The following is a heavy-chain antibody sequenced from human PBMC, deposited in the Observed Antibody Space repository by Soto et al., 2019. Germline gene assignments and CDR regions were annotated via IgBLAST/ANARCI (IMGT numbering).Heavy chain of an antibody. CDR2: ISGSGGST. CDR1: GFTFSSYA. J-gene: IGHJ4*01. Sequence: GGSLRVSCAAAGFTFSSYAMSWVRQAPGKGLEWVSAISGSGGSTYYADSVKGRFTISRDNSKNTLYLQMNSLRAEDTAVYYCAKGRRGTGTTSDYWGHGTLVPVPP. V-gene: IGHV3-23*01. D-gene: IGHD1-1*01. CDR3: AKGRRGTGTTSDY.